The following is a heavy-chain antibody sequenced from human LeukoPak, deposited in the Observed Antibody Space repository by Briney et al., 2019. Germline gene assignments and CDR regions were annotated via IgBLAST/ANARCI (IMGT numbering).Heavy chain of an antibody. CDR3: AKDRYGSGSYYKRYYFDY. D-gene: IGHD3-10*01. J-gene: IGHJ4*02. V-gene: IGHV3-30*02. CDR2: IRNDGGHI. CDR1: GFTFSSYG. Sequence: GGSLRLSCAASGFTFSSYGMHWVRQAPGKGLDWVAFIRNDGGHINYADSVKGRFTISRDNSKNTLSLQMNSLRAEDTAVYHCAKDRYGSGSYYKRYYFDYWGQGTLVTVSS.